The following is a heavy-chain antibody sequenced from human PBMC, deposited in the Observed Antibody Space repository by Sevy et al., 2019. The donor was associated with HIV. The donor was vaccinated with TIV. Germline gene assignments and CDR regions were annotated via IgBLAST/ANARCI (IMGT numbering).Heavy chain of an antibody. V-gene: IGHV3-30-3*01. CDR2: ISQTYDGSKK. Sequence: GGSLRLSCAASGFTFGSYTLHWVRQAPGKGLEWVALISQTYDGSKKYYIDSVQGRFTISRDNSKNTLYLQMDSLRPEDTAVYYYARDNSGYFFFDYWGQGTLVTVSS. CDR3: ARDNSGYFFFDY. D-gene: IGHD3-22*01. J-gene: IGHJ4*02. CDR1: GFTFGSYT.